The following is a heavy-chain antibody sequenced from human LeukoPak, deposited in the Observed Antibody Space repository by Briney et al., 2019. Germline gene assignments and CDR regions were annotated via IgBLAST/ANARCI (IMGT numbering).Heavy chain of an antibody. Sequence: PSETLSLTCTVSGGSITSGDYYWSWIRQPPGKGLEWIGSIYHSGSTYYNPSLKSRVTISVDTSKNQFSLKLSSVTAADTAVYYCARGGGSGKGFDYWGQGTLVTVSS. CDR2: IYHSGST. CDR3: ARGGGSGKGFDY. J-gene: IGHJ4*02. D-gene: IGHD2-15*01. CDR1: GGSITSGDYY. V-gene: IGHV4-39*07.